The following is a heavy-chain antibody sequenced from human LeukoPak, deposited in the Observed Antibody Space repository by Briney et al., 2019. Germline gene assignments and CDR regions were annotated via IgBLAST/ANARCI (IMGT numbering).Heavy chain of an antibody. CDR3: AIEARGKRYCSGGGCSSVCMDV. Sequence: ASVKVSCKASGYTFTSYDITWVRQATGQGLEWMGWMNPNSGNTDYAPKFQGRIIITSYTSISTAYMELSSLRFEDTAVYYCAIEARGKRYCSGGGCSSVCMDVWGKGTTVTVSS. V-gene: IGHV1-8*01. CDR2: MNPNSGNT. J-gene: IGHJ6*03. CDR1: GYTFTSYD. D-gene: IGHD2-15*01.